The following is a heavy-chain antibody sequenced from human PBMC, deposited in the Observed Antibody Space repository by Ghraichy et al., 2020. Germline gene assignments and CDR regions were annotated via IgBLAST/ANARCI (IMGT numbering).Heavy chain of an antibody. CDR2: IYHSGST. V-gene: IGHV4-30-2*01. D-gene: IGHD3-22*01. Sequence: SLNISCAVSGGSISSSNYSWSWIRQPPGKGLEWIGYIYHSGSTYYNPSLKSRVTISADRSKNQISLKLSSVTAADTAVYYCARAPYDDDGFYDDGFDIWGQGTMVTVSS. J-gene: IGHJ3*02. CDR3: ARAPYDDDGFYDDGFDI. CDR1: GGSISSSNYS.